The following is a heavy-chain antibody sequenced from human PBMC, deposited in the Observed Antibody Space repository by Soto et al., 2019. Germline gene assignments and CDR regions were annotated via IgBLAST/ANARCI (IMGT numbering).Heavy chain of an antibody. CDR3: ARQWELDS. J-gene: IGHJ4*02. V-gene: IGHV3-7*05. CDR2: INQDGSEK. D-gene: IGHD1-26*01. CDR1: GFTFSSYW. Sequence: EVQLVESGGGLVQPGGSLRLSCAASGFTFSSYWMSWVRQAPGKGLEWVANINQDGSEKNYVDSVKGRFTLSKDTAENSLYLQMNSLRAEDTAVYYCARQWELDSWGQGTLVTVSS.